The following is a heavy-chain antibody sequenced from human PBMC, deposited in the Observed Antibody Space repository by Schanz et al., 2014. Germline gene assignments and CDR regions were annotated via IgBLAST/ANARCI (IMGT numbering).Heavy chain of an antibody. CDR3: ASPSGYSDYGTYFDF. D-gene: IGHD5-12*01. Sequence: QVQLAESGGGVVQPGRSLRLSCAASGFTFSSYAMHWVRQAPGKGLEWVALISNDGSIKYYADSVEGRFTISRDNSRNTLYLQMNSLRTEDTAVYYCASPSGYSDYGTYFDFWGQGTLVTVSS. J-gene: IGHJ4*02. CDR2: ISNDGSIK. CDR1: GFTFSSYA. V-gene: IGHV3-30-3*01.